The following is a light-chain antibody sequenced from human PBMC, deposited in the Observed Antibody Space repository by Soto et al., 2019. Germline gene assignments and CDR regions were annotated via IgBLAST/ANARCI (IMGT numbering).Light chain of an antibody. CDR2: GAS. V-gene: IGKV3-15*01. J-gene: IGKJ1*01. Sequence: EIVMTQSPATLSVSPGERATLSCRASQSVNSNLVWYQHNPGQAPRLLIHGASTRATGIPARFSGSGSGTEFTLTVSSLQSEDFAVYYCQQYNAWPRTFGQGTKVEIK. CDR3: QQYNAWPRT. CDR1: QSVNSN.